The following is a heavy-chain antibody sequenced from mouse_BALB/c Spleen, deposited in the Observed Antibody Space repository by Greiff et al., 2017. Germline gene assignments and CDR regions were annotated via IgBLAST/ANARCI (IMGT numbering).Heavy chain of an antibody. J-gene: IGHJ2*01. Sequence: QVQLKQSGAELVRPGASVTLSCKASGYTFTDYEMHWVKQTPVHGLEWIGAIDPETGGTAYNQKFKGKATLTADKSSSTAYMELRSLTSEDSAVYYCTKEAYGYFDYWGQGTTLTVSS. CDR3: TKEAYGYFDY. CDR2: IDPETGGT. V-gene: IGHV1-15*01. CDR1: GYTFTDYE. D-gene: IGHD1-1*02.